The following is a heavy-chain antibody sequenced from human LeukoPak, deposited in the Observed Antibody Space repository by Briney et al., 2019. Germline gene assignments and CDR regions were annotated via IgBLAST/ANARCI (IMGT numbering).Heavy chain of an antibody. CDR2: ISSDGSNK. V-gene: IGHV3-30*18. CDR3: AKDRPSGVVPYYFDY. J-gene: IGHJ4*02. Sequence: GGSLRLSCAASGFTFSIYGMNWVRQAPGKGLEWVAVISSDGSNKYYANSVKGRFTISRDNSKNTLYLQMNSLRVEDTAVFFCAKDRPSGVVPYYFDYWGQGILVTVSS. D-gene: IGHD2-21*01. CDR1: GFTFSIYG.